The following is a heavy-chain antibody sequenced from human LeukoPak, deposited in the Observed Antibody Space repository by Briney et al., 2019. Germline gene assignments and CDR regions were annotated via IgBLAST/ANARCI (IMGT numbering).Heavy chain of an antibody. D-gene: IGHD6-19*01. Sequence: PSETLSLTCTVSGGSISSGDYYWSWIRQPQGKGLEWIGYIYYSGSTYYNPSLKSRVTISVDTSKNQFSLKLSSVTAADTAVYYCAREGDSSGWLDYWGQGTLVTVSS. J-gene: IGHJ4*02. V-gene: IGHV4-30-4*01. CDR3: AREGDSSGWLDY. CDR2: IYYSGST. CDR1: GGSISSGDYY.